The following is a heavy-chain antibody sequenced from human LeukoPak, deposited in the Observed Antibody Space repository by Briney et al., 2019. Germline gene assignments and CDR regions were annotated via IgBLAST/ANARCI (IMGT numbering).Heavy chain of an antibody. CDR2: ISAYNGNT. J-gene: IGHJ6*02. D-gene: IGHD1-1*01. CDR3: ARDSPQLERRYYYYGMDV. V-gene: IGHV1-18*01. CDR1: GYTFTSYG. Sequence: ASVKVSCKASGYTFTSYGISWVRQAPGQGLEWMGWISAYNGNTNYAQKLQGSVTMTTDTSTSTAYMELRSLRSDDTAVYYCARDSPQLERRYYYYGMDVWGQGTTVTVSS.